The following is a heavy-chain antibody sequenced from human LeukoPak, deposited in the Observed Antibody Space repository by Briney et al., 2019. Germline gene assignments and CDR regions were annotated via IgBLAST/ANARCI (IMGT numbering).Heavy chain of an antibody. Sequence: ASVKVSCKASGYTFTSYDINWVRQATGQGLEWMGWMNPNSGNTGYAQKFQGRVTMTRNTSISTAYMELSSLRSEDTAVYYCARGLNRYCSSTSCYAGNNPWGQGTLVTVSS. CDR2: MNPNSGNT. CDR3: ARGLNRYCSSTSCYAGNNP. J-gene: IGHJ5*02. CDR1: GYTFTSYD. D-gene: IGHD2-2*01. V-gene: IGHV1-8*01.